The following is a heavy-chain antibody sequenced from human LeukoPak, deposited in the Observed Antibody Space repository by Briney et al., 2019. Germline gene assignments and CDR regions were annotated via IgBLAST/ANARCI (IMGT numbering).Heavy chain of an antibody. Sequence: PGGSLRLSCAASGFTFSSYSMNWVRQAPGKGLEWVSSISSSSSYIYYADSVKGRFTISRDNAKNSLYLQMNSLRAEDTAVYYCARSSPGYYYDSSGSDIDYWGQGTLVTVSS. CDR1: GFTFSSYS. J-gene: IGHJ4*02. CDR3: ARSSPGYYYDSSGSDIDY. D-gene: IGHD3-22*01. V-gene: IGHV3-21*01. CDR2: ISSSSSYI.